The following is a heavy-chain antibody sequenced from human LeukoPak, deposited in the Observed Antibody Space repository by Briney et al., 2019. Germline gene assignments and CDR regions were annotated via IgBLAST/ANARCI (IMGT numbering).Heavy chain of an antibody. D-gene: IGHD1-7*01. Sequence: ASVKVSCKVSGYTLTELSMHWVRRAPGKGLEWMGGFDPEDDEIIYAQRFQGRVTMTEDASTDTAYMGLRSLRSEDTAVYYCATETGNFYFYSWGQGTLVTVSS. CDR3: ATETGNFYFYS. V-gene: IGHV1-24*01. CDR2: FDPEDDEI. CDR1: GYTLTELS. J-gene: IGHJ4*02.